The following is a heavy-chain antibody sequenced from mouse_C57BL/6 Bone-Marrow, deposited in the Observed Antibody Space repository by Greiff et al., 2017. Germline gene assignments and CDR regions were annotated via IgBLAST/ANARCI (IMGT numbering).Heavy chain of an antibody. D-gene: IGHD2-4*01. Sequence: VQLQQSGPELVKPGASVKISCKASGYTFTDYYMNWVKQSHGKSLEWIGDINPNNGGTSYNQKFKGKATLTVDKSSSTAYMELSSLTSEDSAVYYCARCDYDWYFDVWGTGTTVTVSS. CDR1: GYTFTDYY. CDR3: ARCDYDWYFDV. J-gene: IGHJ1*03. CDR2: INPNNGGT. V-gene: IGHV1-26*01.